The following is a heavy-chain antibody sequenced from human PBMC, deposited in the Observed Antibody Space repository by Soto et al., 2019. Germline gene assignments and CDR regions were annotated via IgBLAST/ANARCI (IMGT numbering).Heavy chain of an antibody. J-gene: IGHJ4*02. CDR1: GFTFSSYA. Sequence: QVQLVESGGGVVQPGRSLRLSCAASGFTFSSYAMHWVRQAPGKGLEWVAVISYDGSNKYYADSVKGRFTISRDNSKNTLYLQMNSLRAEDTAVYYCARDKREQWLSTVDYWGQGTLVTVSS. D-gene: IGHD6-19*01. V-gene: IGHV3-30-3*01. CDR2: ISYDGSNK. CDR3: ARDKREQWLSTVDY.